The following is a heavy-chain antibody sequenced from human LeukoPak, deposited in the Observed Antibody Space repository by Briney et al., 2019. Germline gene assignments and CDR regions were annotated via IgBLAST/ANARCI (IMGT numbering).Heavy chain of an antibody. CDR1: GFTFRSYG. D-gene: IGHD3-10*01. CDR2: ISYDGSTK. J-gene: IGHJ3*02. Sequence: GRSLRLSCAASGFTFRSYGMHWVRQAPGKGLEWVAVISYDGSTKYYADSVKGRFTISRDNAQNSLYLQINSLRAEDTAVYYCAREKGTMIRAMAFEMWGQGTMVTVSS. CDR3: AREKGTMIRAMAFEM. V-gene: IGHV3-30*03.